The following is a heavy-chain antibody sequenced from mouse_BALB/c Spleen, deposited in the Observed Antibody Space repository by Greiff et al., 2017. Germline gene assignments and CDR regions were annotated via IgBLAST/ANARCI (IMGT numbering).Heavy chain of an antibody. CDR1: GFTFSSYA. V-gene: IGHV5-6-5*01. J-gene: IGHJ3*01. CDR2: ISSGGST. D-gene: IGHD2-4*01. Sequence: EVKVVESGGGLVKPGGSLKLSCAASGFTFSSYAMSWVRQTPEKRLEWVASISSGGSTYYPDSVKGRFTISRDNARNILYLQMSSLRSEDTAMYYCARDYDGGAWFAYWGQGTLVTVSA. CDR3: ARDYDGGAWFAY.